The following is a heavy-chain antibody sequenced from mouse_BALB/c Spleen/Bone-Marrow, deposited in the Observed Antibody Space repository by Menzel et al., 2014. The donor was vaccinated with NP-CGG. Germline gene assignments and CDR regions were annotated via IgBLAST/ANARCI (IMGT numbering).Heavy chain of an antibody. J-gene: IGHJ2*01. V-gene: IGHV14-3*02. CDR2: IDPANGNT. CDR3: ARIYYYGRGYFDY. CDR1: GFNIKDTY. D-gene: IGHD1-1*01. Sequence: EVQLQQSGAELVKPGASVKLSCTASGFNIKDTYMHWVKQRPEQGLEWIGRIDPANGNTKYDPKFQGKATITADTSSNTAYLQLSSLASEDTAVYYCARIYYYGRGYFDYWGQGTTLTASS.